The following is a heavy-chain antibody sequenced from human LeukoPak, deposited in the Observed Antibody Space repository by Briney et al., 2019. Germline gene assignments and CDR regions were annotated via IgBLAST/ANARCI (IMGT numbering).Heavy chain of an antibody. Sequence: ASVKVSCKASGYTFTGYYMHWVRQAPGQGLEWMGWINPNSGGTNYAQKFQGRVTMTRDTSISTAYMELSRLRSDDTAVYYCARDAEYSSSGGDYWGQGTLVTVSS. J-gene: IGHJ4*02. CDR3: ARDAEYSSSGGDY. CDR1: GYTFTGYY. CDR2: INPNSGGT. D-gene: IGHD6-6*01. V-gene: IGHV1-2*02.